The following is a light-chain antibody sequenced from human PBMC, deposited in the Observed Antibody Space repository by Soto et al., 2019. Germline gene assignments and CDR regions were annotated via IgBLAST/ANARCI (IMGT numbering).Light chain of an antibody. CDR1: QSISNY. CDR2: AAF. J-gene: IGKJ1*01. CDR3: QQSYNLPRT. V-gene: IGKV1-39*01. Sequence: DIQMTQSPSSLSASVGDRVTITCRASQSISNYLNWYQKRPGKAPKLLIYAAFTLESGVPSRFSGSGSGADYPLTISSLQPEDFAIYYCQQSYNLPRTFGQGTKVYIK.